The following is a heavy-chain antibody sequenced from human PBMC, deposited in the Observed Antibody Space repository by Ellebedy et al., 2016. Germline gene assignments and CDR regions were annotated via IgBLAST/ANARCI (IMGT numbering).Heavy chain of an antibody. J-gene: IGHJ6*02. CDR1: GFIFADYN. D-gene: IGHD6-6*01. CDR2: MTWDGDTT. V-gene: IGHV3-43*01. Sequence: GESLKISCAASGFIFADYNIHWVRQAPGKGLEWVSLMTWDGDTTTYADSVKGRFTISRDNSKNSLYLQMNSLRAEDTALYYCAKAHSTSSFYDYGMDVWGQGTTVTVAS. CDR3: AKAHSTSSFYDYGMDV.